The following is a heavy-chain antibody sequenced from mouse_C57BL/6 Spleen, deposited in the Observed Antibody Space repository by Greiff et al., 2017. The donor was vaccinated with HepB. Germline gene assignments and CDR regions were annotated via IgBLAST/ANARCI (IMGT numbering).Heavy chain of an antibody. Sequence: QVQLQQPGTELVKPGASVKLSCKASGYTFTSYWMHWVKQRPGHGLEWIGKINPSNGGTNYNEKFKSKATLTVDKSSSTAYMRLSSLTSEDSAVYYCARWGGGLPSDYWGQGTTLTVSS. CDR2: INPSNGGT. V-gene: IGHV1-53*01. CDR1: GYTFTSYW. D-gene: IGHD2-4*01. J-gene: IGHJ2*01. CDR3: ARWGGGLPSDY.